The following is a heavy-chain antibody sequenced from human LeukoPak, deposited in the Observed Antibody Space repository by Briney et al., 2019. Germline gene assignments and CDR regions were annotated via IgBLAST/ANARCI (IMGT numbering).Heavy chain of an antibody. CDR2: ISGSGGST. CDR1: GFTFSNYA. V-gene: IGHV3-23*01. CDR3: TKGTIWLPFDY. J-gene: IGHJ4*02. Sequence: PGGSLRLSCAASGFTFSNYAMSWARQAPGKGLEWVSAISGSGGSTYYADSVKGRFTISRDNSKNTLYLQMNSLRVEDTAVYYCTKGTIWLPFDYWGQGTLVTVSS. D-gene: IGHD5-18*01.